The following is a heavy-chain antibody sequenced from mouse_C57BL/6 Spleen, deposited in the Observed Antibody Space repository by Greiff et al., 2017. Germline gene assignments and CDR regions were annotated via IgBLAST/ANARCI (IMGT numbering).Heavy chain of an antibody. J-gene: IGHJ3*01. CDR1: GYTFTSYW. Sequence: QVQLQQPGAELVMPGASVKLSCKASGYTFTSYWMHWVKQRPGQGLEWIGEIDPTDSYTNYNHKFKGKSTLTVDKSSSTAYMQLSSLTSEDSAVYYCAQSLYGGYEAWFAYWGQGTLVTVSA. CDR3: AQSLYGGYEAWFAY. CDR2: IDPTDSYT. D-gene: IGHD2-13*01. V-gene: IGHV1-69*01.